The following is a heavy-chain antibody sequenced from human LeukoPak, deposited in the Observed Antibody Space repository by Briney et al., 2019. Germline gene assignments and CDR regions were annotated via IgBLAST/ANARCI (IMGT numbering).Heavy chain of an antibody. Sequence: TSETLSLTCAVYGGSFSGYYWSWIRQPPGKGLEWIGEINHSGSTNYNPSLKSRVTISVDTSKNQFSLKLSSVTAADTAVYYCARGQYYDFWSGYFPNAFDIWGQGTMVTVSS. CDR1: GGSFSGYY. CDR2: INHSGST. J-gene: IGHJ3*02. CDR3: ARGQYYDFWSGYFPNAFDI. D-gene: IGHD3-3*01. V-gene: IGHV4-34*01.